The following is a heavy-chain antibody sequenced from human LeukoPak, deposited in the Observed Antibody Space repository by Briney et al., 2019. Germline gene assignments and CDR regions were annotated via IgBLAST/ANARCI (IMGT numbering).Heavy chain of an antibody. CDR1: GFTFSSYS. Sequence: PGGSLRLSCAASGFTFSSYSMTWVRQAPGKGLEWVSSISSSSSYIYYADSVKGRFTISRDNAKNSLYLQMNSLRAEDTAVYYCARAKTKTGTTPGLDYWGQGTLVTVSS. J-gene: IGHJ4*02. V-gene: IGHV3-21*01. CDR2: ISSSSSYI. CDR3: ARAKTKTGTTPGLDY. D-gene: IGHD1-7*01.